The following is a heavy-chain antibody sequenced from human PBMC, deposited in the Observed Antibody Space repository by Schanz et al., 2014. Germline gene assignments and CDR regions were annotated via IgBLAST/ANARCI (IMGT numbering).Heavy chain of an antibody. J-gene: IGHJ4*02. D-gene: IGHD5-12*01. CDR2: ILYDGSNK. CDR1: EFSFSSFG. Sequence: VQLLESGGGLVQPGGSLRLSCAASEFSFSSFGMNWVRQAPGKGLEWVAVILYDGSNKYYADSVKGRFTISRDNSKNTLYLQMNSLRVEDTALYYCAREYSSYGTVYYWGQGTLVTVSS. CDR3: AREYSSYGTVYY. V-gene: IGHV3-30*03.